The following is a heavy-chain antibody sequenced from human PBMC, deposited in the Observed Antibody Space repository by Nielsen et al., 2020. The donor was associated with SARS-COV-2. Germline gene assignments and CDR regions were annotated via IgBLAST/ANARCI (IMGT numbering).Heavy chain of an antibody. J-gene: IGHJ3*02. D-gene: IGHD3-22*01. CDR1: GYTLTELS. Sequence: GESLKISCKVSGYTLTELSMHWVRQAPGKGLEWMGGFDPEDGETIYAQKFQGRVTMTEDTSTDTAYMELSSLRSEDTAVYYCATGAYDSSGYYYFAFDIWGQGTMVTVSS. CDR2: FDPEDGET. V-gene: IGHV1-24*01. CDR3: ATGAYDSSGYYYFAFDI.